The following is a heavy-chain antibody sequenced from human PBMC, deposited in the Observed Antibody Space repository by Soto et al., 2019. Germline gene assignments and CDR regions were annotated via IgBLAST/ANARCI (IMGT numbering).Heavy chain of an antibody. Sequence: GGSLRLSCAASGFTVSSNYMSWVRQAPGKGLEWVSVIYSGGSTYYADSMKGRFTISRDNSKNTLYIQMNSLRAEDTAVYYCAREGSGSTIPRTLFYFDYWGQGTLVTVSS. D-gene: IGHD3-3*01. V-gene: IGHV3-66*01. J-gene: IGHJ4*02. CDR1: GFTVSSNY. CDR3: AREGSGSTIPRTLFYFDY. CDR2: IYSGGST.